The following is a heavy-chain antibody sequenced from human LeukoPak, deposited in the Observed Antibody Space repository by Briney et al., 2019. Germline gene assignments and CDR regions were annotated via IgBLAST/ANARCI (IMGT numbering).Heavy chain of an antibody. CDR3: ARQIRYFDYYYYYMDV. D-gene: IGHD3-9*01. Sequence: SVKVSCKASGGTFSSYAISWVRQAPGQGLEWMGRIIPIFGTANYAQKFQGRVTITADESTSTAYMELSSLRSEDTAVYYCARQIRYFDYYYYYMDVWGKGTTVTVSS. CDR2: IIPIFGTA. CDR1: GGTFSSYA. V-gene: IGHV1-69*13. J-gene: IGHJ6*03.